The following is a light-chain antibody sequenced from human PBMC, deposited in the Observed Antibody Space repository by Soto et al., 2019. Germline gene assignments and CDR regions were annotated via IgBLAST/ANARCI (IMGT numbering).Light chain of an antibody. CDR2: DVS. Sequence: QSALTQPASVSGSPGQSITISCTGTSSDVGGYNYVSWYQQHPGKAPKLMIYDVSNRPSGVSNRFSGSKSGNTASLTISGLQAEDEADYFCSSYTSSSSPHVVFGGGTKLTVL. CDR1: SSDVGGYNY. CDR3: SSYTSSSSPHVV. J-gene: IGLJ2*01. V-gene: IGLV2-14*01.